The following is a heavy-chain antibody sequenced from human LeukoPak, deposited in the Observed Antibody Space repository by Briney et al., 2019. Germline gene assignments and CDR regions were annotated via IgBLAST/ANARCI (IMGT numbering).Heavy chain of an antibody. CDR3: ARAIVRGGLDY. J-gene: IGHJ4*02. CDR1: GFTFSSYA. Sequence: GGSLRLSCAASGFTFSSYAMHWIRQAPGKGLEWVAVISYDGSNKYYADSVKGRFTISRDNSKNTLYLQMNSPRAEDTAVYYCARAIVRGGLDYWGQGTLVTVSS. V-gene: IGHV3-30-3*01. D-gene: IGHD3-16*01. CDR2: ISYDGSNK.